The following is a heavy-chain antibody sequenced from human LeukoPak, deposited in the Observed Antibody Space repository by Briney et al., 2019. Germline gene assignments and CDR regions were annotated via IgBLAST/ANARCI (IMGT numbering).Heavy chain of an antibody. CDR2: ISSSSYI. CDR3: ARNILTGYYNPPFDY. V-gene: IGHV3-21*01. CDR1: GFTFSSYS. D-gene: IGHD3-9*01. J-gene: IGHJ4*02. Sequence: GGSLRLSCAASGFTFSSYSMNWVRQAPGKGLEWVSSISSSSYIYYADSVKGRFTISRDNAKNSLYLQMNSLRAEDTAVYYCARNILTGYYNPPFDYWGQGTLVTVSS.